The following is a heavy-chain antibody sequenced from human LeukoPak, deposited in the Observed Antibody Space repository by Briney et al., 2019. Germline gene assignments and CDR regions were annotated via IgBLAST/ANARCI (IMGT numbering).Heavy chain of an antibody. V-gene: IGHV1-2*02. CDR3: ARVDLITMIVPGGAFDI. Sequence: ASVKVSCKTSGYTFTGYYIQWVRQAPGQGLEWMGWINPNSGGTNYAQKFQGRVTMTRDTSISTAYMELSRLRSDDTAVYYCARVDLITMIVPGGAFDIWGQGTMVTVSS. D-gene: IGHD3-22*01. CDR2: INPNSGGT. CDR1: GYTFTGYY. J-gene: IGHJ3*02.